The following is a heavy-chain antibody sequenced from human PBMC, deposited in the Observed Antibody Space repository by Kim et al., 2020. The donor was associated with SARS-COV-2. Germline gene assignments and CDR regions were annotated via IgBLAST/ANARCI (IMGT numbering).Heavy chain of an antibody. CDR2: IIPIFGTA. CDR1: GGTFSSYA. D-gene: IGHD2-15*01. CDR3: ARDLRGYCSGGSCPRTTDAFDI. J-gene: IGHJ3*02. Sequence: ASVKVSCKASGGTFSSYAISWVRQAPGQGLEWMGGIIPIFGTANYAQKFQGRVTITADESTSTAYMELSSLRSEDTAVYYCARDLRGYCSGGSCPRTTDAFDIWGQGTMVTVSS. V-gene: IGHV1-69*13.